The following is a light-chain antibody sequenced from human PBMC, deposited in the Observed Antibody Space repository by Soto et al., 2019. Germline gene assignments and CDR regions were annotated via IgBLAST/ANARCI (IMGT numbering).Light chain of an antibody. J-gene: IGKJ5*01. V-gene: IGKV3-20*01. Sequence: EIVLTQSPGTLSLSPGERATLSCRASQSVSTSYLAWYQQKPGQAPRLLIYGSSSRATGIPDRFSGSVSGTDFTLTISGLETEDFAVYYSQQYNNCPPIPFGRGTRLAIK. CDR1: QSVSTSY. CDR3: QQYNNCPPIP. CDR2: GSS.